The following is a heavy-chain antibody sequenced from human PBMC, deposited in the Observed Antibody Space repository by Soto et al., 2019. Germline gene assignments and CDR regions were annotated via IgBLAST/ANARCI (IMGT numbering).Heavy chain of an antibody. CDR3: AREGDYYDSGALMTGLYAFDM. D-gene: IGHD3-22*01. CDR1: GGSIRSGYY. V-gene: IGHV4-30-4*01. J-gene: IGHJ3*02. Sequence: QVQLQESGPGLVKPSQTLSLTCTVSGGSIRSGYYWTWIRQPPGKGLEWIGHIYYSGRTYYNPSLKMRVTIAVDTSRKKFSLKLSSVIAADTAVYYCAREGDYYDSGALMTGLYAFDMWGQGTMVTVSS. CDR2: IYYSGRT.